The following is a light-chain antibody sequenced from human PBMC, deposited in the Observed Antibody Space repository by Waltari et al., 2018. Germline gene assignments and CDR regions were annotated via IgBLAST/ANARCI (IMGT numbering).Light chain of an antibody. Sequence: DIQMTQAPSSLSASVGDRVTMTCRTSQSITGHLNWFQQQPGKATKLLIHSASALQSGVPSRFSGRGSGTHFTLTISSLQPEDFATYFCQQSYITPYTFGQGTKLEIK. J-gene: IGKJ2*01. CDR2: SAS. CDR1: QSITGH. CDR3: QQSYITPYT. V-gene: IGKV1-39*01.